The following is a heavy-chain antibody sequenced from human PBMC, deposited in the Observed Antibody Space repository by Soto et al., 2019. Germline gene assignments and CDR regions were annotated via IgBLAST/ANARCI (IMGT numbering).Heavy chain of an antibody. V-gene: IGHV1-18*04. CDR3: ARDPHEFWTSYWFDP. CDR1: GFTFTGHY. J-gene: IGHJ5*02. D-gene: IGHD3-3*01. Sequence: ASVKVSCKASGFTFTGHYIHWVRQAPGQGLELMGWISAYDGKTTYAEKFQGRVTLTTDTSTSTAYMELRSLRSDDTAIYYCARDPHEFWTSYWFDPWGQGTPVTVS. CDR2: ISAYDGKT.